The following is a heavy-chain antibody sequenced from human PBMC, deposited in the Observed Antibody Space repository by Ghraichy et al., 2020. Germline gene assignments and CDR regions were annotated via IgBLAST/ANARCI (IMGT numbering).Heavy chain of an antibody. J-gene: IGHJ4*02. V-gene: IGHV3-7*01. CDR1: GFAYNSYW. Sequence: GGSLRLSCAASGFAYNSYWMNWVRQAPGKGLEWVAYIKYDGSAEYYVDSVKGRFAISRDNAKNSLFLQMNSLRAEDTAVYYCARGWGRFDYWVQGTLVTVSS. D-gene: IGHD2-21*02. CDR3: ARGWGRFDY. CDR2: IKYDGSAE.